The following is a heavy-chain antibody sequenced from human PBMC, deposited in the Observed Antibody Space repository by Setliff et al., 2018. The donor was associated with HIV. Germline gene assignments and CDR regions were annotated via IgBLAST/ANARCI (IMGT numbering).Heavy chain of an antibody. CDR2: IYYSGST. Sequence: SETLSLTCIVSGGSISGSSYYWGWIRQPPGKGLEWIGSIYYSGSTFYNPSLKSRLTISVDTSKNQFSLKLTSVTAADTALYYCSNWNTTIDADSWGQGTLVTVSS. V-gene: IGHV4-39*01. D-gene: IGHD5-18*01. CDR3: SNWNTTIDADS. CDR1: GGSISGSSYY. J-gene: IGHJ4*02.